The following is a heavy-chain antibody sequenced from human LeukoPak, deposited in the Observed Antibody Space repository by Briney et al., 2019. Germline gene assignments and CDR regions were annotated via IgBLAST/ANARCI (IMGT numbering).Heavy chain of an antibody. CDR2: INPNSGGT. CDR1: GYTFTGYY. J-gene: IGHJ3*02. V-gene: IGHV1-2*02. D-gene: IGHD2-21*01. Sequence: ASVKVSCKASGYTFTGYYMHWVRQAPGQGLEWMGWINPNSGGTNYAQKFQGRVTMTRDTSISTAYMELSRLRSDDTAVYYCARLVISSHDAFDIWGQGTMVTVSS. CDR3: ARLVISSHDAFDI.